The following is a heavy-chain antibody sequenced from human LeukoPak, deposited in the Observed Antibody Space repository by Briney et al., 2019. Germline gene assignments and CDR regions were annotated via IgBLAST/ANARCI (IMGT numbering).Heavy chain of an antibody. CDR3: SLGYYFDY. J-gene: IGHJ4*02. V-gene: IGHV4-34*01. D-gene: IGHD3-16*01. CDR2: INHSGST. Sequence: SETLSLTCAVSGGSFSGYYWSWIRQPPGKGLEWIGEINHSGSTNYNPSLKSRVTISVDTSKNQFSLKLSSVTAADTAVYYCSLGYYFDYWGQGTLVTASS. CDR1: GGSFSGYY.